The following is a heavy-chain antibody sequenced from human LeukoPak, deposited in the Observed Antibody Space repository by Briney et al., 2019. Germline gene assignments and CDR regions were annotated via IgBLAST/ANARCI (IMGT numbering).Heavy chain of an antibody. CDR3: ARGLWFGEWTVEYYMDV. D-gene: IGHD3-10*01. Sequence: PGGSLRLSCAASGFTFSSYGMSWVRQAPGKGLEWASAISGNGGSTYYADSVKGRFTISRDKSKNTLYLQMTTLRAEDTAVYYCARGLWFGEWTVEYYMDVWGKGTTVTISS. J-gene: IGHJ6*03. CDR1: GFTFSSYG. V-gene: IGHV3-23*01. CDR2: ISGNGGST.